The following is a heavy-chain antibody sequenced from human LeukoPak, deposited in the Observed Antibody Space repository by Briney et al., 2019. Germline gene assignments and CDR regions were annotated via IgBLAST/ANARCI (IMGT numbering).Heavy chain of an antibody. CDR1: GLTFSNHW. V-gene: IGHV3-7*01. Sequence: GSLRLSCAASGLTFSNHWMTWVRQAPGKGLEWVANIKEDGGERYYVDSVKGRFTISRDNAKNSVYLQMNSLRVEDTGLYYCARDDSGPAYWGQGTLVTVSS. CDR3: ARDDSGPAY. CDR2: IKEDGGER. D-gene: IGHD6-19*01. J-gene: IGHJ4*02.